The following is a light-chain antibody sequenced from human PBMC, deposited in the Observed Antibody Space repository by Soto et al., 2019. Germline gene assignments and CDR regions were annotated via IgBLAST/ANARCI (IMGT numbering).Light chain of an antibody. Sequence: DIQMTQSPSTLSASVGDRVTITCRASQSIATYLTWYQQKPGKAPKLLIYDASSLKSGVPSRFSGSGSGTDSTLTISGLQREDFATYYCQQSYSTPPWTFGQGTKVEIK. CDR3: QQSYSTPPWT. J-gene: IGKJ1*01. CDR1: QSIATY. CDR2: DAS. V-gene: IGKV1-39*01.